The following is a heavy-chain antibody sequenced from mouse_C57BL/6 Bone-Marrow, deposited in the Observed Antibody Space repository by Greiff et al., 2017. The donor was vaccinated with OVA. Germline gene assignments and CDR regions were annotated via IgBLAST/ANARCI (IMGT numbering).Heavy chain of an antibody. CDR3: ARRRYGYDYDWFAY. Sequence: VKLLESGAELVKPGASVKMSCKASGYTFTTYPIEWMKQNHGKSLEWIGNFHPYNDDTKYNEKFKGKATLTVEKSSSTVYLELSRLTSDDSAVYYCARRRYGYDYDWFAYWGQGTLVTVSA. D-gene: IGHD2-4*01. CDR2: FHPYNDDT. V-gene: IGHV1-47*01. CDR1: GYTFTTYP. J-gene: IGHJ3*01.